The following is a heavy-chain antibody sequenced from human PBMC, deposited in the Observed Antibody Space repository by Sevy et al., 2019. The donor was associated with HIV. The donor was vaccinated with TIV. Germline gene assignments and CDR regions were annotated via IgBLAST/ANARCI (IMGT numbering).Heavy chain of an antibody. D-gene: IGHD3-16*01. CDR1: GFTFSSYW. V-gene: IGHV3-7*01. J-gene: IGHJ6*04. CDR2: IKEDGSEK. CDR3: ARGSRLTDV. Sequence: GGCLRLSCAASGFTFSSYWMSCVRQAPGKGLEWVAKIKEDGSEKHCVASVKGRFTISRDNAKNSLYLQMNSLRAEDTAVYYSARGSRLTDVWGKGTLVTVSS.